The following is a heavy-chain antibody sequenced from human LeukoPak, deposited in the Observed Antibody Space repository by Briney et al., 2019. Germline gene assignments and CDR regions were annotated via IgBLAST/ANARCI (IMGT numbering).Heavy chain of an antibody. Sequence: SVKVSCKASGGTFSSYAISWVRQAPGQGLEWMGGIIPIFGTANYAQKFQGRVTITADESTSTAYMELSSLRSEDTAVYYCASGVRGVIDYYYMDVWGKGTTVTISS. J-gene: IGHJ6*03. CDR2: IIPIFGTA. CDR1: GGTFSSYA. V-gene: IGHV1-69*13. CDR3: ASGVRGVIDYYYMDV. D-gene: IGHD3-10*01.